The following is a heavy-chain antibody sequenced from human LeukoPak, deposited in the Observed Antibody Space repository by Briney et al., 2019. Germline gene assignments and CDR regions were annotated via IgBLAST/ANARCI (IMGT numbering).Heavy chain of an antibody. J-gene: IGHJ6*02. Sequence: GGSLRLSCAASGFTFSSYSMNWVRQAPGKGLEWVSSISSSSSYIYYADSVKGRFTISRDNAKNSLYLQMNSLRAEDTAVYYCATQAPPRTYYYYGMDVWGQGTTVTVSS. CDR1: GFTFSSYS. V-gene: IGHV3-21*01. CDR3: ATQAPPRTYYYYGMDV. CDR2: ISSSSSYI.